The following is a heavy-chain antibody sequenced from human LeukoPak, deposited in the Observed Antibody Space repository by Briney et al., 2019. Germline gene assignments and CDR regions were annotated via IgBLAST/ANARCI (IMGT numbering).Heavy chain of an antibody. Sequence: ASVKVSCKVSGYTLTELSMHWVRQAPGKGLEWMGGFDPEDGETIYAQKFQGRVTMTEDTSTDTAYMELSSLRSEDTAVYYCATDLSGSGWYGHDAFDIRGQGTMVTVSS. V-gene: IGHV1-24*01. CDR2: FDPEDGET. D-gene: IGHD6-19*01. J-gene: IGHJ3*02. CDR3: ATDLSGSGWYGHDAFDI. CDR1: GYTLTELS.